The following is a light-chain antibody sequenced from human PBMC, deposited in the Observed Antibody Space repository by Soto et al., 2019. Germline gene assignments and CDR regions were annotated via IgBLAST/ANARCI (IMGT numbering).Light chain of an antibody. J-gene: IGKJ1*01. V-gene: IGKV3-20*01. CDR2: GAS. CDR1: QSVSSSY. Sequence: EIVLTQSPGTLSLSPGEGATLSCRASQSVSSSYLAWYQQKPGQAPRLLLYGASSRATGIPDRFSGSGSGTDFTLPINRLEPEDFAVCYCQQYGSSPGTFGQGTKVNIK. CDR3: QQYGSSPGT.